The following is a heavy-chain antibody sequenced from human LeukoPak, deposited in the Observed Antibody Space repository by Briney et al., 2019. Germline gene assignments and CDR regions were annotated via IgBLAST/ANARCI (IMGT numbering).Heavy chain of an antibody. CDR2: INPSGGGS. J-gene: IGHJ4*02. D-gene: IGHD1-1*01. CDR1: GYTFTGHF. CDR3: AREAAAGTTSFDY. V-gene: IGHV1-46*01. Sequence: GASVKVSCKASGYTFTGHFMHWVRQAPGQELEWMGIINPSGGGSSYAQKFQGRVTMTRDTSTSTVYMELSSLRSEDTALYYCAREAAAGTTSFDYWGQGTLVTVSS.